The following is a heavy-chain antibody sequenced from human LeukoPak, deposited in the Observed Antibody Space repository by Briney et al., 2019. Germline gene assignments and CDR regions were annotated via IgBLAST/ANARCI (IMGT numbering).Heavy chain of an antibody. CDR2: IIPILGIA. Sequence: ASVKVSCKASGGTFSSYTISWVRQAPGQGLEWMGRIIPILGIANYAQKFQGRVTITADKSTSTAYMELSSLRSEDTAVYYCACFIAVAGKELDYWGQGTLVTVSS. V-gene: IGHV1-69*02. CDR1: GGTFSSYT. D-gene: IGHD6-19*01. CDR3: ACFIAVAGKELDY. J-gene: IGHJ4*02.